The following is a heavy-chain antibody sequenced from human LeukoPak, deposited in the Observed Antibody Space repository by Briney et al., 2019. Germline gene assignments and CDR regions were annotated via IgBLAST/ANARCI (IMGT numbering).Heavy chain of an antibody. D-gene: IGHD5-24*01. CDR2: IKEEGSEK. Sequence: SLRLSCAVSGFTFSIYWVGWVRQAAGAVLEWDANIKEEGSEKNYADSVKDPFTISRDNAKNALYLQMNSLRAEDTAVYYCAREGDGYNTDYWGQGTLVTASS. V-gene: IGHV3-7*04. CDR1: GFTFSIYW. J-gene: IGHJ4*02. CDR3: AREGDGYNTDY.